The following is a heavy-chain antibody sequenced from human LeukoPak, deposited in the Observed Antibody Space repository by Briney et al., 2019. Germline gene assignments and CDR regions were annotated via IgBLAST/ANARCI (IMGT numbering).Heavy chain of an antibody. J-gene: IGHJ4*02. CDR3: ARDYSLDY. CDR2: INHSGST. Sequence: SEALSLTCAVYGGSFSGYYWSWIRQPPGKGLEWIGEINHSGSTNYNPSLKSRVTISVDTSKNQFSLKLSSVTAADTAVYYCARDYSLDYWGQGTLVTVSS. V-gene: IGHV4-34*01. D-gene: IGHD4-11*01. CDR1: GGSFSGYY.